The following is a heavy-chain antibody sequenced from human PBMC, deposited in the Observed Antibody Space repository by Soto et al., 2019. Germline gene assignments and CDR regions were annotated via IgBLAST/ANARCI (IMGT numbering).Heavy chain of an antibody. D-gene: IGHD6-19*01. CDR2: IRSKANSYAT. Sequence: EVQLVESGGGLVQPGGSLKLSCAASGFTFSGSAMHWVRQASGKGLEWVGRIRSKANSYATAYAASVKGRFTISRDDSKNTAYLQMNSLKTEDTAVYYCTRPGGYSSGSDGMDVWGQGTTVTVSS. CDR1: GFTFSGSA. CDR3: TRPGGYSSGSDGMDV. V-gene: IGHV3-73*02. J-gene: IGHJ6*02.